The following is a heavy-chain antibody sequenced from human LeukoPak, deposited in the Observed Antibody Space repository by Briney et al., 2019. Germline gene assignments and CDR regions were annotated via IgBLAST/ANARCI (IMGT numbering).Heavy chain of an antibody. CDR3: ASPAQTFYDSSGYTDDAFDI. Sequence: PSETLSLTCTVSGGSISSSSYYWGWIRQPPGKGLEWIGSIYYSGSTYYNPSLKSRVTISVDTSKNQFSLKLSSVTAADTAVYYCASPAQTFYDSSGYTDDAFDIWGQGTMVTVSS. J-gene: IGHJ3*02. V-gene: IGHV4-39*01. CDR1: GGSISSSSYY. CDR2: IYYSGST. D-gene: IGHD3-22*01.